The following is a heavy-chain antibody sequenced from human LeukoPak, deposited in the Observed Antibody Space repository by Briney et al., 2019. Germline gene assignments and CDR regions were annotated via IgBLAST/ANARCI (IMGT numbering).Heavy chain of an antibody. CDR3: AMPHDTEYYFDY. J-gene: IGHJ4*02. CDR2: ISYDGSNK. Sequence: GGSLRLSCAASGFTFSSYAMHWVRQAPGKGLEWVAVISYDGSNKYYADPVKGRFTISRDNSKNTLYLQMNSLRAADTAVYYCAMPHDTEYYFDYWGQGTLVTVSS. V-gene: IGHV3-30*04. CDR1: GFTFSSYA.